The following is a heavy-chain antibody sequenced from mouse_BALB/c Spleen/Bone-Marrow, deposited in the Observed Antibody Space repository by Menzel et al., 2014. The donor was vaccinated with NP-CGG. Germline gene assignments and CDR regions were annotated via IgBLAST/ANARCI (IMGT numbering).Heavy chain of an antibody. CDR2: INPSSGYT. Sequence: VKLQESGAELARPGASVKMSCKASGYTFTSYTMHWVKQRPGQGLEWIGYINPSSGYTNYNQKFKDKATLTADKSSSTACMQLSGLTSEDSAVYYCARDWTIPFAYWGQGTLVTVSA. J-gene: IGHJ3*01. CDR1: GYTFTSYT. V-gene: IGHV1-4*01. D-gene: IGHD1-1*02. CDR3: ARDWTIPFAY.